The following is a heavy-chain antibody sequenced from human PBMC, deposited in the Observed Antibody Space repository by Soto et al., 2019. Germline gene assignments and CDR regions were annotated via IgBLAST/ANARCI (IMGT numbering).Heavy chain of an antibody. V-gene: IGHV3-48*02. J-gene: IGHJ4*02. D-gene: IGHD3-10*01. CDR1: GFTFSSSV. Sequence: PGGSLTLSCAASGFTFSSSVMNWVRPAPGKGLEWISYITSDSSTRHYADFVKGRFTISRDNAKNSLYLQMNSLRDEDTAVYFCARDPDGIIDFDYWGQGTQVTVSS. CDR3: ARDPDGIIDFDY. CDR2: ITSDSSTR.